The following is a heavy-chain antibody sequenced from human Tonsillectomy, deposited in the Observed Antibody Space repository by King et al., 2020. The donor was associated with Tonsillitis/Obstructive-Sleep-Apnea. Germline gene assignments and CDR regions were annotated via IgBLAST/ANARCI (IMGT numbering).Heavy chain of an antibody. CDR1: GGSISSSLYS. Sequence: VQLQESGPGLVKPSETLSLTCTVSGGSISSSLYSCGWIRQPPWKWLEWIWSIYYSGRTHSNPSLKSRVPISADTSKNQFSLKLSSVTAADTAVYYCATWGTDYGDYSIDCWGQGTLVTVSS. CDR2: IYYSGRT. J-gene: IGHJ4*02. V-gene: IGHV4-39*01. CDR3: ATWGTDYGDYSIDC. D-gene: IGHD4-17*01.